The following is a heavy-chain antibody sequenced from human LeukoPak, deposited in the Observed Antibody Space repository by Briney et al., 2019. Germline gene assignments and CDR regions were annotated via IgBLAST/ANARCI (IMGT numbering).Heavy chain of an antibody. J-gene: IGHJ4*02. D-gene: IGHD4/OR15-4a*01. CDR2: IYTSGST. V-gene: IGHV4-61*02. CDR3: ARANGQPLGFDY. Sequence: PSQTLSLTCTVSGGSISSGSYYWSWIRQPARKGLEWIGRIYTSGSTNYNPSLKSRVTISVDTSKNQFSLKLSSVTAADTAVYYCARANGQPLGFDYWGQGTLVTVSS. CDR1: GGSISSGSYY.